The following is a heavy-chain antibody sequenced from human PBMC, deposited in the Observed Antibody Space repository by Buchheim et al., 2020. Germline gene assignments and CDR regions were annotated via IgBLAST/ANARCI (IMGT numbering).Heavy chain of an antibody. CDR3: ARDLAYDFWSGYYQYYYYYGMDV. D-gene: IGHD3-3*01. CDR1: GFTFSSYA. V-gene: IGHV3-30-3*01. CDR2: ISYDGSNK. J-gene: IGHJ6*02. Sequence: QVQLVESGGGVVQPGRSLRLSCAASGFTFSSYAMHWVRQAPGKGLEWVAVISYDGSNKYYADSVKGRFTISRDNSKKTLYLQMNSLRAENTAVYYCARDLAYDFWSGYYQYYYYYGMDVWGQGTT.